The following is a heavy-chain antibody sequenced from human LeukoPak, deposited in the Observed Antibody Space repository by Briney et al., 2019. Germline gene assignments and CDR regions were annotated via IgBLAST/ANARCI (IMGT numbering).Heavy chain of an antibody. D-gene: IGHD3-10*01. CDR3: AKRGVL. CDR1: TFGVRANY. CDR2: LYSGGSE. J-gene: IGHJ4*02. V-gene: IGHV3-53*01. Sequence: GGSLRLSCVDSTFGVRANYMTWVRQAPGKGLEWVSVLYSGGSEYYADSVKGRFTISRDNSKNTLYLQMNSLRVGDTAIYYCAKRGVLWGQGTLVTVSS.